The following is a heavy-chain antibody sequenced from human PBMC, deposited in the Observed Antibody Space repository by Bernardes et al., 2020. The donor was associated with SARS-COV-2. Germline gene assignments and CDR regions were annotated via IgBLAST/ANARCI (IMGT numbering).Heavy chain of an antibody. CDR3: ARDNPVAGYFDY. J-gene: IGHJ4*02. D-gene: IGHD6-19*01. CDR2: IWYAGSNK. Sequence: GGSLRLCCAASGFTFSSYGMHWVRQAPGKALEWVAVIWYAGSNKYYADSVKGRFTISRDNSKNTLDLQMNSLRAEDTAVYYCARDNPVAGYFDYWGQGTLVSVSS. V-gene: IGHV3-33*01. CDR1: GFTFSSYG.